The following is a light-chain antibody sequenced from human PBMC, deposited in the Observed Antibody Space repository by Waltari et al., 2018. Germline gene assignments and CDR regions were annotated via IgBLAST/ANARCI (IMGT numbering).Light chain of an antibody. V-gene: IGKV3-15*01. Sequence: VLTQSPVSLSVSPGEGVTLSCRASHSVYRSLAWYQQKPGQGPRLLIYGASTRATGVPTRFSGGGSRTEFTLNIDSLQSEDSAVYVCQEYSAGRPWTFGQGTKVEVK. CDR3: QEYSAGRPWT. CDR2: GAS. CDR1: HSVYRS. J-gene: IGKJ1*01.